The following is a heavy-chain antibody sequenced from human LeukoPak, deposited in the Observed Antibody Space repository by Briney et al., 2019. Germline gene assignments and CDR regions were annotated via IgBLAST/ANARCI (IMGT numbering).Heavy chain of an antibody. CDR2: IYYSGST. CDR3: ARGFSGSGSYSLYFDY. Sequence: PSETLSLTCTVSGGSISSYYWGWIRQPPGKGLEWIGSIYYSGSTYHNPSLKSRVTISVDTSKNQFSLKLSSVTAADTAVYYCARGFSGSGSYSLYFDYRGQGTLVTVSS. J-gene: IGHJ4*02. D-gene: IGHD3-10*01. CDR1: GGSISSYY. V-gene: IGHV4-39*01.